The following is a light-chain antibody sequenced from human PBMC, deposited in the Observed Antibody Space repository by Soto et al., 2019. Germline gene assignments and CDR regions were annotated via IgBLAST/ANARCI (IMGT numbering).Light chain of an antibody. CDR1: RIIGNW. CDR3: QLYNPFS. J-gene: IGKJ2*01. CDR2: GAS. V-gene: IGKV1-5*03. Sequence: DIQMTQSPPILSASVGDRVTISCRASRIIGNWLAWYHQKPGKAPKLLIYGASTLDSGGPSRFSGSGSGTASTLTISGLQSFGFATYYCQLYNPFSFGQRTHVAIK.